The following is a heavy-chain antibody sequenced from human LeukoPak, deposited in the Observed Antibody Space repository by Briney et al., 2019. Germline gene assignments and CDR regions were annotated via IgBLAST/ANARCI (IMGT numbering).Heavy chain of an antibody. D-gene: IGHD4-17*01. CDR2: ISGRGGDT. Sequence: TGGSLRLSCAASGFTFSTYAMSWVRQAPGKGLEWVSGISGRGGDTYYADFVKGRVTISRDNSKNTLYLQMNSLRAEDTAVYYCAKGPGSATVTNYFDFWGQGTLVTVSS. CDR1: GFTFSTYA. CDR3: AKGPGSATVTNYFDF. V-gene: IGHV3-23*01. J-gene: IGHJ4*02.